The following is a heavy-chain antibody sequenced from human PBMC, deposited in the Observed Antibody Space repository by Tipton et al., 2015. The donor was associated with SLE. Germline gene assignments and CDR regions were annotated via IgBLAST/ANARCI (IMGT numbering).Heavy chain of an antibody. V-gene: IGHV4-34*01. Sequence: TLSLTCAVYGGSFSGYYWSWIRQPPGKGLEWIGEINHSGSTNYNPSLKSRVTISVDTSKNQFSLKLSSVTAGDTAVYYCARGTGPDYYYVDVWGKGTTVTVSS. D-gene: IGHD3-9*01. CDR3: ARGTGPDYYYVDV. CDR1: GGSFSGYY. CDR2: INHSGST. J-gene: IGHJ6*03.